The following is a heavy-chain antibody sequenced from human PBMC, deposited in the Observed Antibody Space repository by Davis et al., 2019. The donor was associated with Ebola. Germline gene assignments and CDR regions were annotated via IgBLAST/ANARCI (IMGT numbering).Heavy chain of an antibody. Sequence: PGGSLRLSCAASGFSFSIYGMHWVRQAPGKGLEWVAGISYHGNYKYYIDSVKGRFTISRDNSDNTLYLQMNSLRGDDTAVYYCAQEYCSNSGSYCTVFDHWGQGTLVTVSS. CDR1: GFSFSIYG. D-gene: IGHD3-10*01. CDR2: ISYHGNYK. CDR3: AQEYCSNSGSYCTVFDH. V-gene: IGHV3-30*18. J-gene: IGHJ4*02.